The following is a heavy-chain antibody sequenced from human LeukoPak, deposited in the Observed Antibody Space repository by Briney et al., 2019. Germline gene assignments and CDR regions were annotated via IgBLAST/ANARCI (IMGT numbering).Heavy chain of an antibody. CDR2: INPNSGGT. CDR1: GYTFTGYY. CDR3: AREEGYDILTGYSPLDY. D-gene: IGHD3-9*01. Sequence: ASVKVSCKASGYTFTGYYIHWVRQAPGQGLEWMGWINPNSGGTNYAQKFQGRVTMTRDTSINTAYMELSRLRSDDTAVYYCAREEGYDILTGYSPLDYWGQGTLVTVSS. V-gene: IGHV1-2*02. J-gene: IGHJ4*02.